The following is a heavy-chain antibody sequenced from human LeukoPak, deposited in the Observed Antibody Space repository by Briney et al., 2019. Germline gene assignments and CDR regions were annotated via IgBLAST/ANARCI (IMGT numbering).Heavy chain of an antibody. D-gene: IGHD1-14*01. V-gene: IGHV3-21*06. CDR1: GLTFSTSG. J-gene: IGHJ4*02. CDR3: ATETNGRHYDY. CDR2: PGPTGSDR. Sequence: PGGSLRLSCTASGLTFSTSGFNWVRQALGQGLEWVASPGPTGSDRYHADSIKGRFTISRNNSNNFLYLQMNSLRAEDTAVYYCATETNGRHYDYWGQGTLLTVSS.